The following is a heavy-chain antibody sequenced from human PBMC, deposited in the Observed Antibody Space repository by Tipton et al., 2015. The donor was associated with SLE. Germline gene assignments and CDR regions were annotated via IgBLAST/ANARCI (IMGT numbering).Heavy chain of an antibody. CDR2: ISSSSSYI. J-gene: IGHJ3*02. Sequence: SLRLSCAASGFTFSSYSMNWVRQAPGKGLEWVSSISSSSSYIYYADSVKGRFTISRDNAKNSLYLQMNSLRAEDTAVYYCARSKGGKPQSAFDIWGQGTMVTVSS. CDR1: GFTFSSYS. CDR3: ARSKGGKPQSAFDI. V-gene: IGHV3-21*01. D-gene: IGHD3-16*01.